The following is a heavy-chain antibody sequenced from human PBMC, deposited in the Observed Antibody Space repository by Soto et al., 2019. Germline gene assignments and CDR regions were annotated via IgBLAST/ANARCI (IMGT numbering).Heavy chain of an antibody. V-gene: IGHV1-3*01. CDR3: VKGRSTSCYSRCLFDY. J-gene: IGHJ4*02. Sequence: ASLNTRCQDYRDTFTCGAINWPRQAPRQRLEWMGWINAGNGNTKYSQKFQGRVTITRDTSASTAYMELSSLRSEDTAVYYCVKGRSTSCYSRCLFDYWGQGTLV. D-gene: IGHD2-2*01. CDR1: RDTFTCGA. CDR2: INAGNGNT.